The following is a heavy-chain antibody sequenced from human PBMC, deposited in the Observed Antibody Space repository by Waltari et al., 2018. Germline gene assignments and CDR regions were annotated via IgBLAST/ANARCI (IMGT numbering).Heavy chain of an antibody. D-gene: IGHD3-3*01. Sequence: QVQLQESGPGLVKPSETLSLTCTVSGGSISSYYWSWIRQPAGKGLEWIGRIYTSGSTNYNPSLKSRVTMSVDTSKNQFSLKLSSVTAADTAVYYCARDHPEYDFGHHPFDYWGQGTLVTVSS. J-gene: IGHJ4*02. CDR2: IYTSGST. V-gene: IGHV4-4*07. CDR1: GGSISSYY. CDR3: ARDHPEYDFGHHPFDY.